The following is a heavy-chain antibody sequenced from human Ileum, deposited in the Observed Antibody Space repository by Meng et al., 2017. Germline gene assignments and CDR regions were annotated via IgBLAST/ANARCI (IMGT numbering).Heavy chain of an antibody. CDR2: ISWDGGST. V-gene: IGHV3-43D*03. Sequence: GESLKISCAASGFTFDDYAMHWVRQAPGKGLEWVSLISWDGGSTYYADSVKGRFTISRDNSKNSLYLQMNSLRAEDTALYYCAKGKVDYYYGMDVWGQGTTVTVSS. D-gene: IGHD1-26*01. CDR1: GFTFDDYA. J-gene: IGHJ6*02. CDR3: AKGKVDYYYGMDV.